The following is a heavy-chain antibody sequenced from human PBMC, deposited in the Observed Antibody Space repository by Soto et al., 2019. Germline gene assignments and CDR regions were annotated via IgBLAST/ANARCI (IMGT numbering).Heavy chain of an antibody. D-gene: IGHD6-6*01. CDR1: GFTVSSNY. CDR2: IYSGGST. CDR3: ARGSRSYTPWDYYYGMDV. V-gene: IGHV3-53*01. Sequence: GGSLRLSCAASGFTVSSNYMSWVRQAPGKGLEWVSVIYSGGSTYYADSVKGRFTISRDNSKNTLYLQMNSLRAEDTAVYYCARGSRSYTPWDYYYGMDVWGQGTTVTVSS. J-gene: IGHJ6*02.